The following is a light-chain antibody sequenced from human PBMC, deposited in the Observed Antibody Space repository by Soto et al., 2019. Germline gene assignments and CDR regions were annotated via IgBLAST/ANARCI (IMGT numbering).Light chain of an antibody. V-gene: IGKV2-28*01. J-gene: IGKJ3*01. CDR2: LGS. CDR3: MQALQTTEGFN. CDR1: QSLLHSHVYNY. Sequence: DIVMTQSPLSLPVTPGEPASISCRSSQSLLHSHVYNYLDWYLQKPGQSPQLLIYLGSNRASGVPDRFSGSGSGTDFTLKISRVEAEDVGVYYCMQALQTTEGFNFGPGTKVDIK.